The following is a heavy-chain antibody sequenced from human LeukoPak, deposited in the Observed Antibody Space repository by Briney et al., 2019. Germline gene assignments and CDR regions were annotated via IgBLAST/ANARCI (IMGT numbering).Heavy chain of an antibody. D-gene: IGHD2-2*01. CDR3: ARLHPAAIGSVDY. Sequence: GGSLRLSCAASGFTFSNYWMSWVRQAPGKGLEWVATIKQDGSEKYSVDSVKGRFTISRDSARNSLYLQMNSLRAEDTAVYFCARLHPAAIGSVDYWGQGTLVTVSS. J-gene: IGHJ4*02. CDR2: IKQDGSEK. V-gene: IGHV3-7*01. CDR1: GFTFSNYW.